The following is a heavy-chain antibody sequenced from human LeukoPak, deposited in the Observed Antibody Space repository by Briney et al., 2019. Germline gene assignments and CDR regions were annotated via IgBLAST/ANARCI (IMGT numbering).Heavy chain of an antibody. V-gene: IGHV1-2*02. CDR1: GYTFTGYY. J-gene: IGHJ6*03. Sequence: ASVKVSCKASGYTFTGYYMHWVRQAPGQGLEWMGWINPNSGGTNYAQKFQGRVTMTRDTSISTAYMELSRLRSDDTAVYYCARGIVVVTAIRDYYYYYMDVWGKGTTVTVSS. D-gene: IGHD2-21*02. CDR2: INPNSGGT. CDR3: ARGIVVVTAIRDYYYYYMDV.